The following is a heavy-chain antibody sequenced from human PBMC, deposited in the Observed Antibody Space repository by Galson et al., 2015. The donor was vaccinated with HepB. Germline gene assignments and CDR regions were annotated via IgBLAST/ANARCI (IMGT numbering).Heavy chain of an antibody. D-gene: IGHD6-13*01. Sequence: SLRLSCATSGFPFSNYGVHWVRQALGKGLEWVAFIRYDGNYKYYADSVKGRFTISRDNSKDTLDLQMSSLRVEDTAEYYCAKGVPYGRSWYGSMDVWGQGTTVTVSS. CDR3: AKGVPYGRSWYGSMDV. CDR2: IRYDGNYK. CDR1: GFPFSNYG. V-gene: IGHV3-30*02. J-gene: IGHJ6*02.